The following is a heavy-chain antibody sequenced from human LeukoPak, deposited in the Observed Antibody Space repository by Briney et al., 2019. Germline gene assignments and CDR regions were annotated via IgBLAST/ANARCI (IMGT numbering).Heavy chain of an antibody. D-gene: IGHD3-16*01. CDR3: ARATRDYYDYVWGSFGLSSGVSAYDY. CDR1: GFTFSSYW. CDR2: INSDGSST. Sequence: PGGSLRLSCAASGFTFSSYWMHWVRQAPGKGLVWVSRINSDGSSTSYADSVKGRFTISRDNAKNTLYLQMNSLRAEDTAVYYGARATRDYYDYVWGSFGLSSGVSAYDYWGQGTLVTVSS. V-gene: IGHV3-74*01. J-gene: IGHJ4*02.